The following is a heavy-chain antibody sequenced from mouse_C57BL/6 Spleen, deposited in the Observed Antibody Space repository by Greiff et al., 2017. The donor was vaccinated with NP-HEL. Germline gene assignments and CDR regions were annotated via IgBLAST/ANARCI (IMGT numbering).Heavy chain of an antibody. CDR1: GFNIKDDY. Sequence: EVQLQQSGAELVRPGASVKLSCTASGFNIKDDYMHWVKQRPEQGLEWIGWIDPENGDTEYASKFQGKATITADTSSNTAYLQLSSLTSEDTAVYYCTNYYYGGSYADYWGQGTTLTVSS. CDR3: TNYYYGGSYADY. J-gene: IGHJ2*01. CDR2: IDPENGDT. D-gene: IGHD1-1*01. V-gene: IGHV14-4*01.